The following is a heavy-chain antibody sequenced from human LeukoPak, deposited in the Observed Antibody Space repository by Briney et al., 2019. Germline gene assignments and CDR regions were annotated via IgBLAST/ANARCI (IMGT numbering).Heavy chain of an antibody. D-gene: IGHD4-11*01. J-gene: IGHJ4*02. CDR1: GFIFSDYS. V-gene: IGHV3-48*01. Sequence: GGSLRLSCAASGFIFSDYSMNWVRQAPGKGLEWISYISSGSNTIYYADSVKGRFTISRDNAKNALYLQMNSLRAEDTAVYYCARGLHLPDYLSPYWGQGTLVTVSS. CDR3: ARGLHLPDYLSPY. CDR2: ISSGSNTI.